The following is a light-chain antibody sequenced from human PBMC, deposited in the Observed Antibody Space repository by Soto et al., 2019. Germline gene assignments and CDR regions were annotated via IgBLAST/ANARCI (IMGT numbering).Light chain of an antibody. V-gene: IGKV3-15*01. CDR1: QSISDT. Sequence: ETLMTQSPATLSVSPGGRATLSCRASQSISDTLAWYQQKPGQAPRLLIHGASTRAPGFPARFSGSGSGTDFTLTISSLQSEDFAVYYCHQYENWPQTFGQGTKVDIK. CDR3: HQYENWPQT. CDR2: GAS. J-gene: IGKJ1*01.